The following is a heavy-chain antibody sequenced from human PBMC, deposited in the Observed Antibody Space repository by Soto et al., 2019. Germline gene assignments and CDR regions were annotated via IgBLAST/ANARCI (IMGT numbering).Heavy chain of an antibody. V-gene: IGHV1-69*02. CDR2: INPNLGIA. CDR3: AGHYGDYRNWFDP. J-gene: IGHJ5*02. CDR1: GGTFSSYT. Sequence: QVQLVQSGAEVKKPGSSVKVSCKASGGTFSSYTISWVRQAPGQGLEWLGGINPNLGIANYAQKFQGRVTITADKSTSTAYIGLRSLRSEDTAVYYCAGHYGDYRNWFDPWGKGTLVTFCS. D-gene: IGHD4-17*01.